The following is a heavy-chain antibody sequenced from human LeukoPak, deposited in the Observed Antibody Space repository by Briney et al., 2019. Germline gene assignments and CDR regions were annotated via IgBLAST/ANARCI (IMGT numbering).Heavy chain of an antibody. CDR1: GGSISSYY. CDR2: IYYSGST. J-gene: IGHJ4*02. D-gene: IGHD4-17*01. V-gene: IGHV4-59*01. Sequence: SETLSLTCTVSGGSISSYYWSWIRQPPGKGLEWIGYIYYSGSTNYNPSLKRRVTISVDTSKNQFSLKLSSVTAADTAVYYCARSDYGDYRFDCWGQGTLVTVSS. CDR3: ARSDYGDYRFDC.